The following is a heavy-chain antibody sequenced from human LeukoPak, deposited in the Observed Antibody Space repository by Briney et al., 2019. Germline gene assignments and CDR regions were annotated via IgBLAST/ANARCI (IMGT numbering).Heavy chain of an antibody. Sequence: GASVKVSCKASGYTFTKYGITWVRQAPGQGLEWMGGTIPIFGTANYAQKFQGRVTITADESTSTAYMELSSLRSEDTAVYYCARGLLYSSAGGGWGQGTLVTVSS. J-gene: IGHJ4*02. CDR3: ARGLLYSSAGGG. CDR2: TIPIFGTA. V-gene: IGHV1-69*13. CDR1: GYTFTKYG. D-gene: IGHD6-25*01.